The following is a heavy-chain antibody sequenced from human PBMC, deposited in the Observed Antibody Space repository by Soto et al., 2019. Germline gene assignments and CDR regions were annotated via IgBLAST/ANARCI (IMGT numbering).Heavy chain of an antibody. V-gene: IGHV3-7*01. CDR3: ARERQRWLQARANRLGWFDP. D-gene: IGHD5-12*01. J-gene: IGHJ5*02. CDR1: GFTLSSYW. Sequence: EVQLVESGGGLVQPGGSLRLSCAASGFTLSSYWMSWVRQAPGKWLEWVANIKQDGSEKYYVDSVKGRFTISRDNAKNALYLKMNSLRAEDTAVYYCARERQRWLQARANRLGWFDPWGQGTLFTVSS. CDR2: IKQDGSEK.